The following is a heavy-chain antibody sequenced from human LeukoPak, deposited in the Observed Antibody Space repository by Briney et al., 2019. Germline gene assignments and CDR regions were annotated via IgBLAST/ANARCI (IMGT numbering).Heavy chain of an antibody. J-gene: IGHJ6*03. Sequence: KSSQTLSLTCTVSGGSISSGSYYWSWIRQPAGKGLEWIGRIYTSGSTNYNPSLKSRVTISVDTSKNQFSLKLSSVTAADTAVYYCAREREEYCSSTSCYAFYYYYMDVWGKGTTVTVSS. CDR2: IYTSGST. D-gene: IGHD2-2*01. V-gene: IGHV4-61*02. CDR3: AREREEYCSSTSCYAFYYYYMDV. CDR1: GGSISSGSYY.